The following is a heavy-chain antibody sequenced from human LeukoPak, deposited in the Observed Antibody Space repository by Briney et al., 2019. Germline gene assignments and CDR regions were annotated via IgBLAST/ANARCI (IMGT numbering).Heavy chain of an antibody. CDR2: ISSGGSTI. CDR1: GFTFGSYE. CDR3: ARVDSSGYPGYHFDY. Sequence: GGSLRLSCAASGFTFGSYEMNWVRQAPGKGLEWVSYISSGGSTIYYADCVKRRFTISRDNAENSLYLQINSLRAEDTAVYYCARVDSSGYPGYHFDYWGQGTLVTVSS. D-gene: IGHD3-22*01. V-gene: IGHV3-48*03. J-gene: IGHJ4*02.